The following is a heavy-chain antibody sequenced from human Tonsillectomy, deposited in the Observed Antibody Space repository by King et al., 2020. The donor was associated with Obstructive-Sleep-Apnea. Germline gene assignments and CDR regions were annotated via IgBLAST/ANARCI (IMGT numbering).Heavy chain of an antibody. CDR3: ARVHGSGSYYNMYYFDY. J-gene: IGHJ4*02. V-gene: IGHV3-30*04. CDR1: GFTFSSYA. CDR2: ISYDGSNK. D-gene: IGHD3-10*01. Sequence: QLVQSGGGVVQPGRSLRLSCAASGFTFSSYAMHWVRQAPGKGLEWVAVISYDGSNKYYADSVKGRFTISRDNSKNTLYLQMNSLRAEDTAVYYCARVHGSGSYYNMYYFDYWGQGTLVTVSS.